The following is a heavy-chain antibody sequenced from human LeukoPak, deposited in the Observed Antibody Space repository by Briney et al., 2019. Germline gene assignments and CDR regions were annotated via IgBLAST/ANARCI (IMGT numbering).Heavy chain of an antibody. J-gene: IGHJ5*02. V-gene: IGHV4-39*01. CDR2: IYYSGST. Sequence: PSETLSLTCTVSGGSISSSSYYWGWIRQPPGKGLEWIGSIYYSGSTYYNPSLKSRVTISVDTSKNQFSLKLSSVTAADTAVYYCARGGSCSSTSCPRNNWFDPWGQGTLVTVSS. CDR3: ARGGSCSSTSCPRNNWFDP. CDR1: GGSISSSSYY. D-gene: IGHD2-2*01.